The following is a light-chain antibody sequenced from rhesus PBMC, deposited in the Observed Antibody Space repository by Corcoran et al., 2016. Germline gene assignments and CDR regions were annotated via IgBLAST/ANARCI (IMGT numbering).Light chain of an antibody. CDR2: AAY. CDR1: QGISSY. Sequence: DIQMTQSPSSLSASVGDTVTITCRASQGISSYLNWFQQKPGKAPKLLIYAAYSLESGVPSRFSGSGSGTVFTLTISSLQPEDFAVYYCLQHNGYPLTFGGGTKVKL. V-gene: IGKV1-28*03. CDR3: LQHNGYPLT. J-gene: IGKJ4*01.